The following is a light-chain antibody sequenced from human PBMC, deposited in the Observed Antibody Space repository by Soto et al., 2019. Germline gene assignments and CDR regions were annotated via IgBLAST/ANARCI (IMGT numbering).Light chain of an antibody. CDR3: QQRSNWPPIT. V-gene: IGKV3-11*01. Sequence: EVVLTQSPATLSLSPGVRATLSCRASQSVSDYLAWYQQKPGQAPRLLIYDASNRATGIPARFSGRGSGTDFTLTITSVEPEDFAVYYCQQRSNWPPITFGQGTRLEIK. J-gene: IGKJ5*01. CDR2: DAS. CDR1: QSVSDY.